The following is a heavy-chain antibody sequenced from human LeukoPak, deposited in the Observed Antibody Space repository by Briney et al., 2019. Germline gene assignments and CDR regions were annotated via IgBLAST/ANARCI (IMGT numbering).Heavy chain of an antibody. CDR3: ARDRAYCGGDCYPGDFDL. CDR2: IYYSGST. D-gene: IGHD2-21*02. V-gene: IGHV4-59*01. CDR1: GGSISSYY. J-gene: IGHJ5*02. Sequence: SETLSLTCTVSGGSISSYYWSWIRQPPGKGLEWIGYIYYSGSTNYNPSLKSRVTISVDTSKNQFSLKLSSVTAADTAVYYCARDRAYCGGDCYPGDFDLWGQGTLVTVSS.